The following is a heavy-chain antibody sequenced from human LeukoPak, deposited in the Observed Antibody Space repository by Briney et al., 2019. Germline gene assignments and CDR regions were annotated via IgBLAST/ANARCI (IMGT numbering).Heavy chain of an antibody. D-gene: IGHD3-9*01. CDR1: GYTFTSYY. V-gene: IGHV1-46*01. J-gene: IGHJ4*02. CDR3: ARAVDILTRYEWYFDY. CDR2: INPSGGST. Sequence: ASVKVSCKASGYTFTSYYMHWVRQAPGQGLEWMGIINPSGGSTSYAQKFQGRVTMTRDTSTSTVYMELSSLRSEDTAVYYCARAVDILTRYEWYFDYWGQGTLVTVSS.